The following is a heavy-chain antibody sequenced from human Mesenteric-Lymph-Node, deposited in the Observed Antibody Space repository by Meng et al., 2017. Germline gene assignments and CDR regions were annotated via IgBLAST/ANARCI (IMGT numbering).Heavy chain of an antibody. V-gene: IGHV4-34*01. D-gene: IGHD5-18*01. J-gene: IGHJ4*02. CDR1: GGSFSGYY. Sequence: SETLSLTCAVYGGSFSGYYWSWIRQPPGKGLEWIGEINHSGSTNYNPSLKSRVTISVDTSKNQFSLKLSSLTAADTAVYYCATRADTAMINWGQGTLVTVSS. CDR2: INHSGST. CDR3: ATRADTAMIN.